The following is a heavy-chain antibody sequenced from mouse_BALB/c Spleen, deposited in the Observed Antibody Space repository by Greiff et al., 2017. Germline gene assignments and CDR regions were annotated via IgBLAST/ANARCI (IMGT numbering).Heavy chain of an antibody. CDR2: ISYDGSN. CDR3: ARRDGVGVCAY. J-gene: IGHJ3*01. CDR1: DYSITSGYY. D-gene: IGHD1-2*01. Sequence: EVQLVESGPGLVKPSQSLSLTCSVTDYSITSGYYWNWIRQFPGNKLEWMGYISYDGSNNYNPSPKNRISITRDTSKNQFFLKLNSVTTEDTATYYCARRDGVGVCAYWGQGTRVTVSA. V-gene: IGHV3-6*02.